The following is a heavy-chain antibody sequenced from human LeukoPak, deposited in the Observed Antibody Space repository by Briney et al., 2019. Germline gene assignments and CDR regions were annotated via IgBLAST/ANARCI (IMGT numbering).Heavy chain of an antibody. CDR2: IIPIFGTA. D-gene: IGHD3-22*01. Sequence: SVKVSCKASGGTFSSYAISWVRQAPGQGLEWMGGIIPIFGTANYAQKFQGRVTITTDESTSTAYMELSSLRSEDTAVYYCARGTFNYYDSSGYYYLHWGQGTLSPSPQ. CDR3: ARGTFNYYDSSGYYYLH. CDR1: GGTFSSYA. V-gene: IGHV1-69*05. J-gene: IGHJ4*02.